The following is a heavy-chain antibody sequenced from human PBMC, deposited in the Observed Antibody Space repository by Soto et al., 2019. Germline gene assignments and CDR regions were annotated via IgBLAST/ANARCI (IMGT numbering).Heavy chain of an antibody. D-gene: IGHD6-19*01. CDR2: ISSRSSTI. Sequence: GGSLRLSCAASGFSFSTYNMNWVRQAPGRGLEWASYISSRSSTIYHADSVKGRFTISRDNAKNSLYLQMDSLRDEDTAVYFCARAIAVGSTSLDYWGLGTRVTVSS. J-gene: IGHJ4*02. CDR1: GFSFSTYN. V-gene: IGHV3-48*02. CDR3: ARAIAVGSTSLDY.